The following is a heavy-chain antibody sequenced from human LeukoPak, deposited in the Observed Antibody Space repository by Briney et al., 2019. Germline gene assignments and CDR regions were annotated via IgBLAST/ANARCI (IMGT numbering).Heavy chain of an antibody. V-gene: IGHV3-74*03. Sequence: LGGSLRLSCAASGFTFSTFWMHWVRQAPGKGLVWVSGINSDGSITTYADSVKGRFTISRDNAENTLYLQMNSLRAEDTAVYYCARGRYYGMDVWGQGTTVTVSS. J-gene: IGHJ6*02. CDR2: INSDGSIT. CDR3: ARGRYYGMDV. CDR1: GFTFSTFW.